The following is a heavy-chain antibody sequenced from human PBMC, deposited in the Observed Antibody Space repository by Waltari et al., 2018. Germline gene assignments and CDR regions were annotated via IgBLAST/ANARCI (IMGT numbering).Heavy chain of an antibody. CDR2: FDPEDGER. CDR1: GYIFNELS. J-gene: IGHJ3*02. Sequence: QVQLVQSGAEVKKPGASVKVSCKVSGYIFNELSIHWVRQAPGKGLEWMGGFDPEDGERIYAQNIQGRVTMTEDTSTDTAYMELSSLRSDDTAVYYCATLLFLPRRHDAFDIWGQGTMVTVSS. V-gene: IGHV1-24*01. CDR3: ATLLFLPRRHDAFDI. D-gene: IGHD3-3*01.